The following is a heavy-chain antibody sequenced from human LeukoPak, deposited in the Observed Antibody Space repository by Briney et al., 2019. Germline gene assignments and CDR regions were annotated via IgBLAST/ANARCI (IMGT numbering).Heavy chain of an antibody. Sequence: GGSLRLSCAASGFTVSNNYMSWVRQAPGRGLEWVTVIYSGGSTYYADSVKGRFTISRDTSKNTLSLQMNSLRAEDTAVYYCASLSLGHYWGQGTLVTVSS. J-gene: IGHJ4*02. CDR2: IYSGGST. D-gene: IGHD6-6*01. V-gene: IGHV3-53*01. CDR1: GFTVSNNY. CDR3: ASLSLGHY.